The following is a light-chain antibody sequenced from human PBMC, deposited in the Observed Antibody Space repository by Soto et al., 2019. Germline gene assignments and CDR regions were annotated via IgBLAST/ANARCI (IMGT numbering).Light chain of an antibody. V-gene: IGKV3-11*01. CDR3: QHRSNWPRT. CDR2: DAS. J-gene: IGKJ2*01. Sequence: EIVLTQSPATLSFSPGERATLSCRASQSVSTYLACYQQKPGQAPRLLIYDASNRANGIPARFSGSVSGTDFKLTISSLEPEDFAVYYCQHRSNWPRTFGQGTKLEIK. CDR1: QSVSTY.